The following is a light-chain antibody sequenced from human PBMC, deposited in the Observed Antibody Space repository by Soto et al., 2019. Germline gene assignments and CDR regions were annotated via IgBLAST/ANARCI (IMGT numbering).Light chain of an antibody. CDR1: QSVKIS. J-gene: IGKJ3*01. V-gene: IGKV3-15*01. CDR3: QHYNQWPPFT. CDR2: GAS. Sequence: EIVMTQSPATLSVSPGERATLSCRASQSVKISLAWYQHKPGQVPRLLIYGASTRATGVPVRFSGSGSGTDFTLTISSLQAEDVAVYYCQHYNQWPPFTFGPGTKVDIK.